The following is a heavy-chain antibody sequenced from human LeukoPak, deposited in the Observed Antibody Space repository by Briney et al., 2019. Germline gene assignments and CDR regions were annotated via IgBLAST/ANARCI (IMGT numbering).Heavy chain of an antibody. CDR1: GFTVSSNY. D-gene: IGHD3-10*02. CDR3: AKGVNYFVLEY. CDR2: LSPSGGIT. V-gene: IGHV3-23*01. Sequence: SGGSLRLSCAASGFTVSSNYMSWVRQAPGKGLEWVSALSPSGGITYYEDSVKGRFTISRDNSKNTLYLQMSSLSAEDTAVYYCAKGVNYFVLEYWGQGTLVTISS. J-gene: IGHJ4*02.